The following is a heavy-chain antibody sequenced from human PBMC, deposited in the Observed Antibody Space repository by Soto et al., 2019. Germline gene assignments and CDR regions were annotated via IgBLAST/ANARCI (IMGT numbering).Heavy chain of an antibody. CDR1: GFTFSSYA. Sequence: EVQLLESGGGLVQPGGSLRLSCAASGFTFSSYAMSWVRQAPGKGLEWVSAISGSGGSTYYADSVKGRFTISRDNPKNTLERQMNSLRAEDTAVYDCAQGKGYYPGNWFDPWGQGTLVTVSS. J-gene: IGHJ5*02. CDR2: ISGSGGST. D-gene: IGHD3-3*01. CDR3: AQGKGYYPGNWFDP. V-gene: IGHV3-23*01.